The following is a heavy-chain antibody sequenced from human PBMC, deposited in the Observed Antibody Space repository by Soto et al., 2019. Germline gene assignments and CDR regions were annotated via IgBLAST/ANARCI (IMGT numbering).Heavy chain of an antibody. J-gene: IGHJ4*02. Sequence: SETLCLTCAVSGGSSSSSNCWSWVRQPPGKGLEWIGEIYHSGSTNYNPSLKSRVTISVDKSKNQFSLKLSSVTAADTVVYFCARDRGMVRGVYFDYWGQGTLVTVSS. V-gene: IGHV4-4*02. CDR3: ARDRGMVRGVYFDY. CDR1: GGSSSSSNC. D-gene: IGHD3-10*01. CDR2: IYHSGST.